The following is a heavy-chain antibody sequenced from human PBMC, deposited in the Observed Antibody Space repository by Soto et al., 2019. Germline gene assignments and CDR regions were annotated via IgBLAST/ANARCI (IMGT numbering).Heavy chain of an antibody. CDR1: GFTFSSYS. CDR3: VRDKVPYGEKGFDY. J-gene: IGHJ4*02. V-gene: IGHV3-21*01. CDR2: ISSSSSYI. D-gene: IGHD4-17*01. Sequence: GGSLRLSCAASGFTFSSYSMNWVRQAPGKGLEWVSSISSSSSYIYYADSVKGRFTISRDNAKNSLYLQMNSLRAEDTAVYYCVRDKVPYGEKGFDYWGQGTLVTVSS.